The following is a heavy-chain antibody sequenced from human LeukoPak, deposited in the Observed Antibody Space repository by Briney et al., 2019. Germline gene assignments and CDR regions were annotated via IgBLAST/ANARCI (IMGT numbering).Heavy chain of an antibody. CDR1: GGSISSYY. Sequence: KSSETLSLTCTVSGGSISSYYWSWIRQPPGKGLEWIGYIYYSGSTNYNPSLKSRVTISVDTSKNQFSLKLSSVTAADTAVYYCARAVAGTNWFDPWGQGTLVTVSS. J-gene: IGHJ5*02. V-gene: IGHV4-59*08. CDR2: IYYSGST. D-gene: IGHD6-19*01. CDR3: ARAVAGTNWFDP.